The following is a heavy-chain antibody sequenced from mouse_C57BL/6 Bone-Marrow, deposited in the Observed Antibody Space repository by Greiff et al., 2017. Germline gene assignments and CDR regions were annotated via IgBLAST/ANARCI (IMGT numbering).Heavy chain of an antibody. CDR2: ISSGSSTI. Sequence: EVHLVESGGGLVKPGGSLKLSCAASGFTFSDYGMHWVRQAPEKGLEWVAYISSGSSTIYYADTVKGRFTISRDNAKNTLFLQMTSLRSEDTAMYYCARYGYEGYWGQGTTLTVSS. D-gene: IGHD2-2*01. CDR3: ARYGYEGY. V-gene: IGHV5-17*01. J-gene: IGHJ2*01. CDR1: GFTFSDYG.